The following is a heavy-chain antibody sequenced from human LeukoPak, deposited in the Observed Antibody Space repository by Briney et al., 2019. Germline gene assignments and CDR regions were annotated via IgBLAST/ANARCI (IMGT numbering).Heavy chain of an antibody. D-gene: IGHD6-19*01. V-gene: IGHV3-74*01. Sequence: GGSLRLSCAASGFTFSSYWMHWVRQAPGKGLVWVSRINSDGSSTSYADSVKGRFTISRDNAKNTLYLQMNSLRAEDAAVYYCARDNSGGYADYWGQGTLVTVSS. J-gene: IGHJ4*02. CDR2: INSDGSST. CDR3: ARDNSGGYADY. CDR1: GFTFSSYW.